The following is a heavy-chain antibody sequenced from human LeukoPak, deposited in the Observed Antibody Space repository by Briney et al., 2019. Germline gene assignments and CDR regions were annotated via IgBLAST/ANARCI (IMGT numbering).Heavy chain of an antibody. J-gene: IGHJ4*02. CDR1: GYTFTGYY. CDR2: INPNSGGT. D-gene: IGHD2-2*01. CDR3: ARVRGYCSSTSCSYFDY. V-gene: IGHV1-2*02. Sequence: ASAKVSCKASGYTFTGYYMHWVRQAPGQGLEWMGWINPNSGGTNYAQKFQGRVTMTRDTSISTAYMELSRLRSDDTAVYYCARVRGYCSSTSCSYFDYWGQGTLVTVSS.